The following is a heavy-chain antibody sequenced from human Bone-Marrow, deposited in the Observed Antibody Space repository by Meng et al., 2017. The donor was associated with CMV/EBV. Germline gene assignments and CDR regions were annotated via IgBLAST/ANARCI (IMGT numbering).Heavy chain of an antibody. CDR1: GYTFAGYF. D-gene: IGHD3-3*01. V-gene: IGHV1-2*02. CDR2: INPNSGGT. CDR3: ARGARITIFGVVPLGDYYYYGMGV. J-gene: IGHJ6*01. Sequence: ASVKVSCKASGYTFAGYFMHWVRQAPGQGLEWMGWINPNSGGTNYAQKFQGRVTMTRDTSMSTAYVELSRLSSDDTAVYYCARGARITIFGVVPLGDYYYYGMGVWGQGTTVTVSS.